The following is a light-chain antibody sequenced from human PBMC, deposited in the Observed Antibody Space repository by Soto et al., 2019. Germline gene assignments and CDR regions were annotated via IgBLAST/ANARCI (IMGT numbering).Light chain of an antibody. CDR1: TGAVTSGHY. J-gene: IGLJ2*01. CDR2: DTD. V-gene: IGLV7-46*01. CDR3: LLSYRGAGEV. Sequence: QTVVTQEPSLTMSPGGTVTLTCGSSTGAVTSGHYPYWFQQKPGEAPRTLIYDTDNKHSWTPARFSGSLLGGKAALTLSGAQPEDEAEYYCLLSYRGAGEVFGGGTKLTVL.